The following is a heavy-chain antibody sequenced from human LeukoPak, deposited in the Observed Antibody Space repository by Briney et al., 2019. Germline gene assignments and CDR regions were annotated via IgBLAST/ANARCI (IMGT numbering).Heavy chain of an antibody. J-gene: IGHJ3*02. Sequence: SVKVSCKASGFTFTSSAVQWVRQARGQRLEWIGWIVVGSGNTNYAQKFQERVTITRDMSTSTAYMELSSLRSEDTAVYYCAAGYYDSSGSLPEISAFDIWGQGTMVTVSS. CDR2: IVVGSGNT. V-gene: IGHV1-58*01. CDR3: AAGYYDSSGSLPEISAFDI. D-gene: IGHD3-22*01. CDR1: GFTFTSSA.